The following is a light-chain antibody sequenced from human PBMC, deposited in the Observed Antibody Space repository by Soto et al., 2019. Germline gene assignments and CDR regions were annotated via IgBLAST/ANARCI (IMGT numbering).Light chain of an antibody. CDR3: QQYGSSPT. Sequence: EIVLTQSPGTLSLSPGERATLSCRASQSVSSSYLAWYQQKPGQAPRLLIYGASSRATGIPDRFSGSGSGTDFTLTISRLETEDFAVYYCQQYGSSPTFGQGTKVAIK. CDR2: GAS. V-gene: IGKV3-20*01. J-gene: IGKJ1*01. CDR1: QSVSSSY.